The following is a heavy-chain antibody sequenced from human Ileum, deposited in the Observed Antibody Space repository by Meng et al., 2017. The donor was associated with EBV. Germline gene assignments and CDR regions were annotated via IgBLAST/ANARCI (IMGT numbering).Heavy chain of an antibody. J-gene: IGHJ4*02. Sequence: VQRQESGPGLVKPSEPLSLTCTVSGGSVSISSYYWSWIRQPPGKGLEWIGYIYYSGTTNYNPSLESRVTISVDTSKNQFSLKLRSVAASDTAVYYCARGWDTAMDSGWGQGTLVIVSS. CDR3: ARGWDTAMDSG. CDR2: IYYSGTT. D-gene: IGHD5-18*01. V-gene: IGHV4-61*01. CDR1: GGSVSISSYY.